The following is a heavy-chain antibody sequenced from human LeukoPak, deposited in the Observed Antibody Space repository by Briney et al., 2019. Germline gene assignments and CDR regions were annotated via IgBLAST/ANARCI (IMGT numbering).Heavy chain of an antibody. V-gene: IGHV3-23*01. Sequence: PGGSLRLSCAGSGFTFRSYAMSWVRQAPGQGLEWVSVISDSGDYTSYADSVRGRFTISRDNSRNTLYLQMISLRPEDTAVYYCAKDTSIGKYCTNGVCSPFDYWGQGTLVTVSS. CDR3: AKDTSIGKYCTNGVCSPFDY. CDR2: ISDSGDYT. J-gene: IGHJ4*02. CDR1: GFTFRSYA. D-gene: IGHD2-8*01.